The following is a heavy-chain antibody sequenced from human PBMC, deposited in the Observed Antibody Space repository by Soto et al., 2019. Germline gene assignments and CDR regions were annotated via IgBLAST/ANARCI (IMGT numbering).Heavy chain of an antibody. D-gene: IGHD3-10*01. J-gene: IGHJ6*02. Sequence: QVQLVQSGAEVKKPGASVKVSCKASGYTFTSYYMHWVRQAPGQGLEWMGIINPSGGSTSYAQKVQGRVTMTRDTSTSTVYMELSSLRSEDTAVYYCARLYYGSGSYLYYYGMDVWGQGTTVTVSS. CDR3: ARLYYGSGSYLYYYGMDV. V-gene: IGHV1-46*01. CDR2: INPSGGST. CDR1: GYTFTSYY.